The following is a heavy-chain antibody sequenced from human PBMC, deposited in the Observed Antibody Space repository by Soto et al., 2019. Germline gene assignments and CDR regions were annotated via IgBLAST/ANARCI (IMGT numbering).Heavy chain of an antibody. J-gene: IGHJ4*02. Sequence: EVQLVESGGGLVKPGGSLRLSCAASGFTFSSYSMNWVRQAPGKGLEWVSSISSSSSYIYYADSVKGRFTISRDNAKNSLYLQMNSLRAEDTAVYYGARDYYDSSGYLAFLDYWGQGTLVTVSS. CDR3: ARDYYDSSGYLAFLDY. D-gene: IGHD3-22*01. CDR2: ISSSSSYI. CDR1: GFTFSSYS. V-gene: IGHV3-21*01.